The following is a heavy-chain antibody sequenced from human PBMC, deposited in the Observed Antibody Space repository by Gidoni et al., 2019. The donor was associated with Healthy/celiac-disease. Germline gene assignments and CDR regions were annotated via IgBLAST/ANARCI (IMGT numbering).Heavy chain of an antibody. CDR3: ARAFYSNSPRANYYYGMDV. Sequence: QVQLVQSGAEVKKPGSSVKVSCKASGGTFSSYAISWVRQAPGQGLEWMGGIIPIFGTANYAQKFQGRVTITADESTSTAYMELSSLRSEDTAVYYCARAFYSNSPRANYYYGMDVWGQGTTVTVSS. D-gene: IGHD4-4*01. V-gene: IGHV1-69*01. CDR1: GGTFSSYA. CDR2: IIPIFGTA. J-gene: IGHJ6*02.